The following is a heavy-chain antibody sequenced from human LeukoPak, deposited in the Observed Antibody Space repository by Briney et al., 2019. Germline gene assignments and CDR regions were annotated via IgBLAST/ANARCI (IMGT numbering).Heavy chain of an antibody. V-gene: IGHV5-51*01. CDR2: SYPGDSDT. J-gene: IGHJ4*02. D-gene: IGHD6-6*01. Sequence: GESLKISCKGSGYIFTTYWIGLGRQMPGKGLEGMGISYPGDSDTRYTPSFQGKVTISADKSISTAYMQWSRLKASDTAMYYCARHQNWGSSSTYYFDYCGQGTLVTVSS. CDR3: ARHQNWGSSSTYYFDY. CDR1: GYIFTTYW.